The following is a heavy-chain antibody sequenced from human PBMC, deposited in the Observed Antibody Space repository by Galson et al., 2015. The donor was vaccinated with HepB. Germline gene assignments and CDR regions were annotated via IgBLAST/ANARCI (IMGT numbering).Heavy chain of an antibody. CDR2: ISSNGGST. CDR1: GFTFSSYA. D-gene: IGHD6-13*01. V-gene: IGHV3-64*01. Sequence: SLRLSCAASGFTFSSYAMHWVRQAPGKGLEYVSAISSNGGSTYYANSVRGRFTISRDNSKNTLYLQMGSLRAEDLAVYYCARGGLGSSRFFDYWGQGTLVTVSS. CDR3: ARGGLGSSRFFDY. J-gene: IGHJ4*02.